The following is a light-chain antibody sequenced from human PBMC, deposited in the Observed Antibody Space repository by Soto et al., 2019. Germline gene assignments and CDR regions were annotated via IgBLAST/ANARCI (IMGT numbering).Light chain of an antibody. Sequence: DIQMTQSPSTLSASVGDRVTITCRASQSISNWVAWYQQRPGKAPKLLIYDASTLESGVPSRLSGSGSGTDFTLTISSLQPDDIATYYRQQYKIYSQKFGQLHKVDIK. CDR3: QQYKIYSQK. CDR1: QSISNW. CDR2: DAS. J-gene: IGKJ1*01. V-gene: IGKV1-5*01.